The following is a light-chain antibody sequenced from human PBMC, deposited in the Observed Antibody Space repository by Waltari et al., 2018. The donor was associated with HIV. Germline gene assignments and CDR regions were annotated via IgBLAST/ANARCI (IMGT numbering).Light chain of an antibody. CDR2: AAS. V-gene: IGKV1-39*01. Sequence: DIQMTQSPASLSASVGDRVTITCRASQSINKYLNGYQQRPGKAPTLLIFAASDLKSGVPSRFSGSASGTEFTLTGSSLQPEDFAIYYCQQTHSTPWTFGQGTKVEIK. CDR3: QQTHSTPWT. CDR1: QSINKY. J-gene: IGKJ1*01.